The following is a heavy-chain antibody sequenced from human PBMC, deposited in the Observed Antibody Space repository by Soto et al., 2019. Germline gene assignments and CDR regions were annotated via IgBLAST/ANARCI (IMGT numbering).Heavy chain of an antibody. CDR3: ARSPRSSPYFDY. Sequence: GESLKISCHCSGYTFSNFWIAWVRQLPGKGLEYMWIIYPGDSVTRYSPSFHGKVTISADRSIGAAYLQWSSLEASDSAFYFCARSPRSSPYFDYWGQGALVTVSS. CDR1: GYTFSNFW. CDR2: IYPGDSVT. J-gene: IGHJ4*02. V-gene: IGHV5-51*01. D-gene: IGHD6-13*01.